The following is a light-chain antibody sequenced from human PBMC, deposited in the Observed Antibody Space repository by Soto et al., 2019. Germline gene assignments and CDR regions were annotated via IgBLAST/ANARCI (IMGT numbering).Light chain of an antibody. J-gene: IGKJ1*01. CDR3: QQRSNWPT. Sequence: EIVLTQSPGTLSLSPGERATLSCGASQSITSSFLAWYQQKPGQAPRLLIYGASSRATGIPDRFSGTGSGTDFTLTVSSLEPEDFAVYYCQQRSNWPTFGQGTKVDIK. V-gene: IGKV3D-20*02. CDR1: QSITSSF. CDR2: GAS.